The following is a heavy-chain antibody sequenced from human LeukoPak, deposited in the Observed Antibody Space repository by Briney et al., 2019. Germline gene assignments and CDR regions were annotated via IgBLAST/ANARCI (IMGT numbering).Heavy chain of an antibody. CDR3: ARDPVGRWSPDLDY. CDR1: GYTFTNYY. V-gene: IGHV1-46*01. D-gene: IGHD1-26*01. CDR2: INPSGGGT. Sequence: GASVKVSCKASGYTFTNYYMHWVRQAPGQGLEWMGIINPSGGGTSYAQKFQGRVTMTRDTSISTAYMELSRLRSDDTAVYYCARDPVGRWSPDLDYWGQGTLVTVSS. J-gene: IGHJ4*02.